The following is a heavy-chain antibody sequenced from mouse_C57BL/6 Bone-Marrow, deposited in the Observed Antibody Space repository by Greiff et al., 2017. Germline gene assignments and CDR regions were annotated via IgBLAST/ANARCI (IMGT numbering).Heavy chain of an antibody. CDR1: GYTFTSYW. CDR3: ARGGRYYYAMDY. V-gene: IGHV1-50*01. Sequence: QVQLQQPGAELVKPGASVKLSCKASGYTFTSYWMQWVKQRPGQGLEWIGEIDPSDSYTNYNQKFKGKATLTVDTSSSTAYMQLRSLTSADSAVYYCARGGRYYYAMDYWGEGTSVTVSS. CDR2: IDPSDSYT. J-gene: IGHJ4*01.